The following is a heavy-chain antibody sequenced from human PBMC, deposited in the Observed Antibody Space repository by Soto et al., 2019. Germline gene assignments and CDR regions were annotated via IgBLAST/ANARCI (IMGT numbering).Heavy chain of an antibody. CDR2: IYLDDDK. CDR3: AHSVVAGLGYYFDY. D-gene: IGHD3-10*01. V-gene: IGHV2-5*02. Sequence: QITLKESGPTLVKPTQTLTLTCTFSGFSLSSTRMAVGWIRQPPGKALEWLALIYLDDDKRYSPFLKSRLTISKAIASNQGVLTMSHVAPVVTASYYCAHSVVAGLGYYFDYGGQGPLVTVAS. J-gene: IGHJ4*02. CDR1: GFSLSSTRMA.